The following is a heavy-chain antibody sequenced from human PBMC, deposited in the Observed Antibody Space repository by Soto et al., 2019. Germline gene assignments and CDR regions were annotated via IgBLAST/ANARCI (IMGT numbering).Heavy chain of an antibody. V-gene: IGHV4-59*01. D-gene: IGHD3-22*01. J-gene: IGHJ5*02. CDR3: ARDKEYYYDSSGYNNWFDP. Sequence: SETLSLTCTVSGGSISSYYWSWIRQPPGKGLEWIGYIYYSGSTNYNPSLKSRVTISVDTSKNQFSLKLSSVTAADTAVYYCARDKEYYYDSSGYNNWFDPWGQGTLVTVSS. CDR1: GGSISSYY. CDR2: IYYSGST.